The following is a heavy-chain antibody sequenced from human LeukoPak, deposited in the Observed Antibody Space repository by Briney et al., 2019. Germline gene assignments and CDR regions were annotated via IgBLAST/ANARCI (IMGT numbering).Heavy chain of an antibody. J-gene: IGHJ6*02. CDR3: ARSLYGMDV. V-gene: IGHV3-30-3*01. CDR2: ISYDGSNK. Sequence: GGSLRLSCAASGSTFSSYAMYWVRQAPGKGLEWVAVISYDGSNKYYADSVKGRFTISRDNSKNTLYLQMNSLRAEDTAVYYCARSLYGMDVWGQGTTVTVSS. CDR1: GSTFSSYA.